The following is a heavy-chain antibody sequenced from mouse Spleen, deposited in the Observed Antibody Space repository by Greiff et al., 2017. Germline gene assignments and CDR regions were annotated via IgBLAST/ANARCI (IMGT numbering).Heavy chain of an antibody. V-gene: IGHV5-17*01. CDR3: ARPSYYGYGYFDV. CDR2: ISSGSSTI. CDR1: GFTFSDYG. D-gene: IGHD1-1*01. J-gene: IGHJ1*01. Sequence: EVMLVESGGGLVKPGGSLKLSCAASGFTFSDYGMHWVRQAPEKGLEWVAYISSGSSTIYYADTVKGRFTISRDNAKNTLFLQMTSLRSEDTAMYYCARPSYYGYGYFDVWGAGTTVTVSS.